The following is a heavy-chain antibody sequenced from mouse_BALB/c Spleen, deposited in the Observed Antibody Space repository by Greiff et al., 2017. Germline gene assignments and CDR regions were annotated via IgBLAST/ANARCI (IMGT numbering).Heavy chain of an antibody. V-gene: IGHV5-6*01. J-gene: IGHJ3*01. CDR1: GFTFSSYG. D-gene: IGHD1-1*01. CDR2: ISSGGSYT. Sequence: EVKLMESGGDLVKPGGSLKLSCAASGFTFSSYGMSWVRQTPDKRLEWVATISSGGSYTYYPDSVKGRFTISRDNAKNTLYLQMSSLKSEDTAMYYCASPLLRNRFAYWGQGTLVTVSA. CDR3: ASPLLRNRFAY.